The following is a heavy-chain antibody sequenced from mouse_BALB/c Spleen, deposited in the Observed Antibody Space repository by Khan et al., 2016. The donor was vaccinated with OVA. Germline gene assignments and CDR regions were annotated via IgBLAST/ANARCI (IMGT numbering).Heavy chain of an antibody. CDR3: ATYGWWD. D-gene: IGHD1-1*01. Sequence: EVELVESGGGLVQPGGSRKLSCAASGFTFSSFGMHWVRQAPEKGLEWVAYNSSGSSTIYYADTVKGRFTISRDNPKNTLFLQMTSLRSEDTAMYYCATYGWWDWGAGTTVTVSS. V-gene: IGHV5-17*02. J-gene: IGHJ1*01. CDR2: NSSGSSTI. CDR1: GFTFSSFG.